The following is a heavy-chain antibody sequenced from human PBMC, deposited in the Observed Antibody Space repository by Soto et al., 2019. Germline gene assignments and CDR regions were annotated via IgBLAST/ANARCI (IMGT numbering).Heavy chain of an antibody. J-gene: IGHJ6*02. D-gene: IGHD3-9*01. V-gene: IGHV4-30-4*01. CDR3: ARDHYVYDILTGYGYYYGMDV. CDR1: GGSISSGDYY. CDR2: IYYSGST. Sequence: QVQLQESGPGLVKPSQTLSLTCTVSGGSISSGDYYWSWIRQPPGKGLEWIGYIYYSGSTYYNPSFMSRVTISVYTSKNQFSLKLSSVTAADTAVYYCARDHYVYDILTGYGYYYGMDVWGQGTTVTVSS.